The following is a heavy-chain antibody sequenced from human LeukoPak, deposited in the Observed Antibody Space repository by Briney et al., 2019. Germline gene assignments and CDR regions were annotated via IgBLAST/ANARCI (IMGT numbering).Heavy chain of an antibody. CDR3: ARHQGGDGYNYYYYYMDV. V-gene: IGHV4-39*01. Sequence: PSETLSLTCTVSGGSISSSSYYWGWIRQPPGKWLEWIGSIYYSGSTYYKPSLRSRVTISVDTSKSQFSLKLSSVTAADTAVYYCARHQGGDGYNYYYYYMDVWGKGTTVTVSS. CDR1: GGSISSSSYY. CDR2: IYYSGST. D-gene: IGHD5-24*01. J-gene: IGHJ6*03.